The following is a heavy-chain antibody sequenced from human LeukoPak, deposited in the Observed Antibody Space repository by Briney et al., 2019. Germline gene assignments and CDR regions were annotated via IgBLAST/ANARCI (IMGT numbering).Heavy chain of an antibody. J-gene: IGHJ4*02. Sequence: GLSLTLSCAGSGFTFSSYAMSWVSQASGQGLEWVSVLSDSGYYTSYADSVRGRFTICRDNYKNTLHRQMMSLIREDTDLFFCAKDTSIGKYSINGVCSPFDYWGQGRLVTVSS. CDR3: AKDTSIGKYSINGVCSPFDY. CDR1: GFTFSSYA. D-gene: IGHD2-8*01. V-gene: IGHV3-23*01. CDR2: LSDSGYYT.